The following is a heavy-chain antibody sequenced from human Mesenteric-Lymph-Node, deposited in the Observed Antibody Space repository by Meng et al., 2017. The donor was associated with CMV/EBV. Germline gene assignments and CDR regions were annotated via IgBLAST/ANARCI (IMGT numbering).Heavy chain of an antibody. CDR1: YTFTSYA. CDR2: INAGNGNT. J-gene: IGHJ4*02. CDR3: ARLYYYGSGSYYNVFDY. D-gene: IGHD3-10*01. Sequence: YTFTSYAMHWGRQAPGQRLEWMGWINAGNGNTKYSQKFQGRVTITRDTSASTAYMELSSLRSEDTAVYYCARLYYYGSGSYYNVFDYWGQGTLVTVSS. V-gene: IGHV1-3*01.